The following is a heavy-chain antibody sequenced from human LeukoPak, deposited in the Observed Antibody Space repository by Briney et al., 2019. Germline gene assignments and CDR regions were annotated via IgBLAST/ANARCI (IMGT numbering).Heavy chain of an antibody. CDR2: IYYSGST. CDR1: GGSISSSSYY. D-gene: IGHD2-2*01. Sequence: SETLSLTCTVSGGSISSSSYYWGWIRQPPGKGLEWIGSIYYSGSTYYNPSLKSRVTISVDTSKNQFSLKLSSVTAADTAVYYCAGDYCSSTSCLLDYWGQGTLVTVSS. V-gene: IGHV4-39*07. J-gene: IGHJ4*02. CDR3: AGDYCSSTSCLLDY.